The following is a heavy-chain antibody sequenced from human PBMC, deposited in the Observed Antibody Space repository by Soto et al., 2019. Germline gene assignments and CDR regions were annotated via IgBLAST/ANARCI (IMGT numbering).Heavy chain of an antibody. CDR3: ARVLGYGDPYYYYYYYMDV. CDR2: IKQDGSEK. V-gene: IGHV3-7*01. Sequence: GGSLRLSCAASGFTFSSYWMSWVRQAPGKGLEWVANIKQDGSEKYYVDSVKGRFTISRDNAKNSLYLQMNSLRAEDTAVYYCARVLGYGDPYYYYYYYMDVWGKGTTVTVSS. D-gene: IGHD4-17*01. CDR1: GFTFSSYW. J-gene: IGHJ6*03.